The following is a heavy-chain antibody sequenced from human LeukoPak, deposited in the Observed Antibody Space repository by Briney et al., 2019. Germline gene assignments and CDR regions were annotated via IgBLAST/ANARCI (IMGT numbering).Heavy chain of an antibody. CDR3: ASSYDFWSGYFDY. CDR1: GGSISSSSYY. CDR2: IYYSGST. Sequence: SETLSLTCTVSGGSISSSSYYWSWLRPPPGQGLEGYGSIYYSGSTYYNPSLKSRVTISVDTSKNQFSLKLSSVTAADTAVYYCASSYDFWSGYFDYWGQGTLVTVSS. V-gene: IGHV4-39*07. J-gene: IGHJ4*02. D-gene: IGHD3-3*01.